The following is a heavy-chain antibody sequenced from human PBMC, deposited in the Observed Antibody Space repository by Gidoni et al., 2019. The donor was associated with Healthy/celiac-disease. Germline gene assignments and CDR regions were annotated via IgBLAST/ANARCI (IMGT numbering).Heavy chain of an antibody. CDR3: ARGPRVAVAGPYYFDY. V-gene: IGHV3-53*01. CDR2: IYSGGST. CDR1: GFTVSSNY. J-gene: IGHJ4*02. D-gene: IGHD6-19*01. Sequence: EVQLVESGGGLIQPGGSLRLSCAASGFTVSSNYMSWVRQAPGKGLEWVSVIYSGGSTYYADSVKGRFTISRDNSKNTLYLQMNSLRAEDTAVYYCARGPRVAVAGPYYFDYWGQGTLVTVSS.